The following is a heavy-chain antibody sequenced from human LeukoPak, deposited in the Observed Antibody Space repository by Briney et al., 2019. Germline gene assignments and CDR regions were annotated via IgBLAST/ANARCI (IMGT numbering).Heavy chain of an antibody. J-gene: IGHJ5*02. V-gene: IGHV3-53*05. CDR1: GFTVSSNY. D-gene: IGHD5-18*01. Sequence: GGSLRLSCAASGFTVSSNYMSWVRQAPGKGLEWVSVIYSGGSTYYADSVKGRFTISRDNSKNTLYLQMNSLRAEDTAVYYCARGWGRGYSYGYSWFDPWGQGTLVTVSS. CDR3: ARGWGRGYSYGYSWFDP. CDR2: IYSGGST.